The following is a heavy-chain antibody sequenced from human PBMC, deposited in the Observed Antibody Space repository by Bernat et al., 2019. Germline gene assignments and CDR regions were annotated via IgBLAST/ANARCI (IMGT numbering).Heavy chain of an antibody. CDR2: ISYDGSNK. D-gene: IGHD3-22*01. V-gene: IGHV3-30-3*01. CDR3: AGGKYYDSSGYTIPYGMDV. CDR1: GFTFSSYA. J-gene: IGHJ6*02. Sequence: QVQLVESGGGVVQPGRSLRLSCAASGFTFSSYAMHWVRQAPGKGLEWVAVISYDGSNKYYADSVKGRFTISRDNSKNTLYLQMNSLRAEDTAVYYCAGGKYYDSSGYTIPYGMDVWGQGTTVTVSS.